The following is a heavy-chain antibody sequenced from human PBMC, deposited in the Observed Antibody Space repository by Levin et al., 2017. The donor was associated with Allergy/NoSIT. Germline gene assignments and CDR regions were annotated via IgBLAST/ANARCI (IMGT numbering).Heavy chain of an antibody. CDR2: ISYDGSNA. D-gene: IGHD6-13*01. CDR1: GFTFRSYN. CDR3: AKEGVAGDFDS. V-gene: IGHV3-30*18. J-gene: IGHJ4*02. Sequence: LGESLKISCAASGFTFRSYNMHWVRQAPGKGLEWVAVISYDGSNAYYVDSVEGRFTISRDNSKNTLDLLMNGLRPEDTALYYCAKEGVAGDFDSWGQGTLVAVSS.